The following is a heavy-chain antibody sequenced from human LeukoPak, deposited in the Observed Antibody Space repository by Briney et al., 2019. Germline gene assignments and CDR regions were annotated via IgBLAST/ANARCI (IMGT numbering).Heavy chain of an antibody. Sequence: PGGSLRLSCAASGFTFSSYGMHWVRQAPGKGLEWVAVISYDGSNKYYADSVKGRFTISRDNSKNTLYLQMNSLRAEDTAVYYCAKEAVAGTYYFDYWGQGTLVTVSS. CDR2: ISYDGSNK. J-gene: IGHJ4*02. D-gene: IGHD6-19*01. CDR1: GFTFSSYG. CDR3: AKEAVAGTYYFDY. V-gene: IGHV3-30*18.